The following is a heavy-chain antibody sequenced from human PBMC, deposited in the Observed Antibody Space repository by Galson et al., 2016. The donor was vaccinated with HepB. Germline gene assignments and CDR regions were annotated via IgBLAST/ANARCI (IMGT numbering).Heavy chain of an antibody. J-gene: IGHJ4*02. CDR1: GFTFSDYY. CDR2: ISISSSYT. Sequence: SLRLSCAASGFTFSDYYMSWIRQAPGKWLEWVSYISISSSYTNYADSVKGRFTISRNNAKNSLYLQMNSLRAEDTAVYYCAREGHLWIACFDNWGQGTLVTVSS. CDR3: AREGHLWIACFDN. V-gene: IGHV3-11*06. D-gene: IGHD2-2*03.